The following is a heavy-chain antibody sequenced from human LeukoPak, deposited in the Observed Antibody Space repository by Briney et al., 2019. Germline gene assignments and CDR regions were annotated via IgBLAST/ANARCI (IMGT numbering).Heavy chain of an antibody. J-gene: IGHJ4*02. D-gene: IGHD4-17*01. CDR2: IKQDGSEK. Sequence: GGSLRLSCAASGFTFSSYWMSWVRQAPGKGLEWVANIKQDGSEKYYVDSVKGRFTISRDNAKNSLYLQMNSLRAEDTAVYYCASPRDYGLREPFDYWGQGTLVTVSS. CDR3: ASPRDYGLREPFDY. V-gene: IGHV3-7*01. CDR1: GFTFSSYW.